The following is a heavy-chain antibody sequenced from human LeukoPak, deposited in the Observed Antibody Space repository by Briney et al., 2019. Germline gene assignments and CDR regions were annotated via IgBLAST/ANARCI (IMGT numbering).Heavy chain of an antibody. J-gene: IGHJ4*02. CDR1: GFTFSSYW. V-gene: IGHV3-74*01. CDR2: INSDGSST. CDR3: ARERITMIVVVQRRRLSYFDY. Sequence: GGSLRLSCAASGFTFSSYWMHWVRQAPGKGLVWVSRINSDGSSTSYADSVKGRFTISRDNAKNTLYLQMNSLRAEDTAVYYCARERITMIVVVQRRRLSYFDYWGQGTLVTVSS. D-gene: IGHD3-22*01.